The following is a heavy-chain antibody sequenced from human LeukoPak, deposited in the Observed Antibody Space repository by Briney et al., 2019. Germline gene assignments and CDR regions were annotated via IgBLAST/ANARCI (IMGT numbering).Heavy chain of an antibody. V-gene: IGHV1-69*04. CDR1: GGTFSSYA. J-gene: IGHJ4*02. CDR3: ARAGVGATLLDY. CDR2: IIPILGIA. D-gene: IGHD1-26*01. Sequence: SVKVSCKASGGTFSSYAISWVRQAPGQGLEWMGRIIPILGIANYAQKFQGRVTITADKSTSAAYMELSSLRSEDTAVYYCARAGVGATLLDYWGQGTLVTVSS.